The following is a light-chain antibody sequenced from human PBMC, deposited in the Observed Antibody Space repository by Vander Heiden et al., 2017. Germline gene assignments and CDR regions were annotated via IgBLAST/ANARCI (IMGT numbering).Light chain of an antibody. J-gene: IGKJ4*01. V-gene: IGKV3-20*01. CDR3: HQYAKPPLT. Sequence: LTQSPATLSLSPAEIATLPCSAGRIDENNYIDWYQQKRGQAPRLLIFGASIRATGIPDRFSGSGFGTDFTLTISSLEPEDFALYYCHQYAKPPLTFGQGTNVEIK. CDR2: GAS. CDR1: RIDENNY.